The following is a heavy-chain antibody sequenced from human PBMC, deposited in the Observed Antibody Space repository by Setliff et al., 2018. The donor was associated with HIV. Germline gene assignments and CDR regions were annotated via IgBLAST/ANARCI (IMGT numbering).Heavy chain of an antibody. CDR2: IRYDGSEK. J-gene: IGHJ5*02. CDR3: VKGDNFWTGYSTYFEFDP. V-gene: IGHV3-30*02. D-gene: IGHD3-3*01. Sequence: PGGSLGLSCAASGFIFGNFGLHWVRQAPGEGLEWVTFIRYDGSEKFYADSVRGRFTISRDNSKNKLYLQMNSLRIEDTAIYYCVKGDNFWTGYSTYFEFDPWGQGTLVTVSS. CDR1: GFIFGNFG.